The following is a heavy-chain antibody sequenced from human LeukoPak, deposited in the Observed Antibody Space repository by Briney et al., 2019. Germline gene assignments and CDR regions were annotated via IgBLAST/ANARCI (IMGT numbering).Heavy chain of an antibody. D-gene: IGHD6-13*01. CDR1: GGTFSSYA. J-gene: IGHJ4*03. Sequence: SVKVSCKASGGTFSSYAISWVRQAPGQGLEWMGRIIPIFGTANYAQKFQGRATITTEESTSTAYMELSSLRSEDTAVYYCARDQLAAVTYDYWGHGTLFTVSS. CDR3: ARDQLAAVTYDY. CDR2: IIPIFGTA. V-gene: IGHV1-69*05.